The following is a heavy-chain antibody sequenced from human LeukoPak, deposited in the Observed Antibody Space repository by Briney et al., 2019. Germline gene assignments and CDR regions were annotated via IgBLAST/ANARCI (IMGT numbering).Heavy chain of an antibody. CDR1: CGSISNYH. CDR2: IYYSGST. J-gene: IGHJ4*02. Sequence: PSETLSLTCTFACGSISNYHWSWIRQPPGKGLEWIGYIYYSGSTNYNPSLRSRVTISMDTSKNQFSLKLSSVTAADTAVYYCATERDYGDFILWGQGTLVTVSS. V-gene: IGHV4-59*01. D-gene: IGHD4-17*01. CDR3: ATERDYGDFIL.